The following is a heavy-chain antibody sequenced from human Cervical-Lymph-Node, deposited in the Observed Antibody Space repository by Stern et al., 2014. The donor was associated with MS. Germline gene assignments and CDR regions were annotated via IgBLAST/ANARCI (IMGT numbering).Heavy chain of an antibody. V-gene: IGHV1-18*01. J-gene: IGHJ4*02. CDR1: GYTFTSYG. CDR3: ASLVVVAAPPGLFDY. Sequence: VQLVESGAEVKKPGASVKVSCKASGYTFTSYGISWVRQAPGQGLEWVGWIVAFNGNITYAQKIKGRVTMTAATSTSTAYMELRSLRSDDTAVYYGASLVVVAAPPGLFDYWGQGTLVTVSS. CDR2: IVAFNGNI. D-gene: IGHD2-15*01.